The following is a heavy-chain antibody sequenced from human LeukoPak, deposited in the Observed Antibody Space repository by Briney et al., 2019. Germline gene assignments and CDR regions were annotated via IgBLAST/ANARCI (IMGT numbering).Heavy chain of an antibody. D-gene: IGHD2-8*02. CDR2: IRYDGSNK. J-gene: IGHJ6*03. CDR1: GFSFSSYA. V-gene: IGHV3-30*02. CDR3: AKDGGVYYYYYMDV. Sequence: PGGSLRLSCVASGFSFSSYAMHWVRQAPGKGLEWVAFIRYDGSNKYYVDSVKGRFTISRDNSKNTLYLQMNSLRAEDTSVYYCAKDGGVYYYYYMDVWGKGTTVTVSS.